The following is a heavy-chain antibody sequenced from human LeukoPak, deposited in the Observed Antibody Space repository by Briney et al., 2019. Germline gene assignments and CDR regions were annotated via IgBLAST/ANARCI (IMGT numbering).Heavy chain of an antibody. J-gene: IGHJ4*02. D-gene: IGHD6-13*01. Sequence: GRSLRLSCAASGFTFSSYGMHWVRQAPGKGLEWVAGIWYDGSNKYYADSVKGRFTISRDNSKNTLSLQMNSLRAEDTAVYYCARDPRAFRAGVYYFDYCGQGTLVTVSS. V-gene: IGHV3-33*01. CDR1: GFTFSSYG. CDR3: ARDPRAFRAGVYYFDY. CDR2: IWYDGSNK.